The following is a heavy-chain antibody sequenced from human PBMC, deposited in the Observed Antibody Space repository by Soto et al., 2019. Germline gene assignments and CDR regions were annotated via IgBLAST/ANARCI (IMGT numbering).Heavy chain of an antibody. CDR2: INPSGGST. CDR1: GYTFTSYY. V-gene: IGHV1-46*03. CDR3: SRGYPPRDQLGNLPGAF. Sequence: QVQLVQSGAEVMQPGASVKVSCKASGYTFTSYYIQWVRQAPGQGLEWMGIINPSGGSTNYAQKFKGRVTMTRDRSTSTVYMELSSLRSEDTAIYYCSRGYPPRDQLGNLPGAFWGQGTLVTVSS. J-gene: IGHJ4*02. D-gene: IGHD1-1*01.